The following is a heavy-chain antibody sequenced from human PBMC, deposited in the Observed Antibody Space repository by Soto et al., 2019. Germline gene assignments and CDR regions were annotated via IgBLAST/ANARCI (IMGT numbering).Heavy chain of an antibody. V-gene: IGHV4-34*01. J-gene: IGHJ4*02. CDR2: IHHSGKT. Sequence: SETLSLTCAVYGGSITSYYWSWIRQPPGKGLEWIGEIHHSGKTNYNPSLKSRVLISLDTPKNHFFLSLTSVTAADTAVYYCARWARSSIGGKDFDSWGQGTLVTVSS. D-gene: IGHD1-26*01. CDR3: ARWARSSIGGKDFDS. CDR1: GGSITSYY.